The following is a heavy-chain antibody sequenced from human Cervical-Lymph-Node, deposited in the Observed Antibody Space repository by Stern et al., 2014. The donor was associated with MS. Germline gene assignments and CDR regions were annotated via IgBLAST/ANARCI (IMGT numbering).Heavy chain of an antibody. CDR1: GYTFTSYG. V-gene: IGHV1-18*01. J-gene: IGHJ3*02. Sequence: VQLVQSGAEVKKPGASVKVSCKASGYTFTSYGISWVRQAPGQGLEWMGWISDYNGNTTYAQKLHGRVTMTTVTTTSTAYMELRSLRSDDTAVYYCARVDSSGYYKDAFDIWGQGTMVTVSS. D-gene: IGHD3-22*01. CDR3: ARVDSSGYYKDAFDI. CDR2: ISDYNGNT.